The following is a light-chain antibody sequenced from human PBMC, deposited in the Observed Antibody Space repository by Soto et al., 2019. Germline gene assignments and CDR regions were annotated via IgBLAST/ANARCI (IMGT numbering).Light chain of an antibody. CDR1: SSDVGAYNY. V-gene: IGLV2-11*01. J-gene: IGLJ1*01. Sequence: QSTLSRPRSVSGSPGQSVTSSCTGTSSDVGAYNYVSWYQQHPGKAPKFMIYDVSKRPSGVPDRFSGSKSGNTASLTISGLQAEDEADYYCCSYAGTYSYVFGTGTKVTVL. CDR2: DVS. CDR3: CSYAGTYSYV.